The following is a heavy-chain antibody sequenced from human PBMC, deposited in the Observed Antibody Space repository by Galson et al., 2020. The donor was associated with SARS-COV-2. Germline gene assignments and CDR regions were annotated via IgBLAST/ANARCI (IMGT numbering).Heavy chain of an antibody. V-gene: IGHV3-33*01. J-gene: IGHJ5*02. CDR3: ARGGPQLAEIDL. Sequence: GESLKISCAASGFIFSSSGMHWVRQSPGKGLEWVAAIYSHGSHTFYADSVKGRFTISRDNFENILYLEMNSLRVEDTAVFYCARGGPQLAEIDLWGQGTLVTVSS. CDR1: GFIFSSSG. D-gene: IGHD3-16*01. CDR2: IYSHGSHT.